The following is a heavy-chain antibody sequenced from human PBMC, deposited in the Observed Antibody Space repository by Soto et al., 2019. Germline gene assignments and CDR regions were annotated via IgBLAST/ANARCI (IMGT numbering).Heavy chain of an antibody. D-gene: IGHD6-13*01. CDR3: ARGRGYYYYYGMEV. V-gene: IGHV4-34*01. CDR1: GGSFSGYY. J-gene: IGHJ6*02. Sequence: SETLSRTCAVYGGSFSGYYWSCIRQPPGKGLEWIVEINHSGSNNYNPSLKSRVTISVDTSKNKFYLKLSSVTAADTAVYYCARGRGYYYYYGMEVWGQGTTVTFSS. CDR2: INHSGSN.